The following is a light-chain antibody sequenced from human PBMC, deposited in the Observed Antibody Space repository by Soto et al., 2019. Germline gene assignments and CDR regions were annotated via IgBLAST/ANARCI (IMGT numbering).Light chain of an antibody. CDR3: HQYGSSPRT. V-gene: IGKV3-20*01. J-gene: IGKJ1*01. CDR1: QSVSNSY. CDR2: GAS. Sequence: ELVLTQSPGTLSLSPGERATLSCRASQSVSNSYLAWYQQKPGQAPRLLIYGASRRATGIPDRFSGSGSGTDFTLTITRLEPEDFAVYYCHQYGSSPRTFGQGTKVEIK.